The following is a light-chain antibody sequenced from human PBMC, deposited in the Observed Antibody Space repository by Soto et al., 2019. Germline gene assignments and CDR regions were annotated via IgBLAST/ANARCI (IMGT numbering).Light chain of an antibody. J-gene: IGLJ1*01. CDR2: HVT. Sequence: QSVLTQPPSASGSPGQSVAISCTGTSSDVGGYNYVSWYQQDPGKAPRLMIFHVTKRPSGVPDRFSGSKSGNTASLTISGLQVEDEADYYCCSYADNYSYVFGTGTKLTVL. V-gene: IGLV2-11*01. CDR3: CSYADNYSYV. CDR1: SSDVGGYNY.